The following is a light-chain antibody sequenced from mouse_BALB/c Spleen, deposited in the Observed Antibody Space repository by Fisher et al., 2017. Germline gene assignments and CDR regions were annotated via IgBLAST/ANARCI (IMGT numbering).Light chain of an antibody. Sequence: IVMTQSTAIMSASPGEKVTMTCSASSSVSSSYLHWYQQKPGSSPKLWIYSTSNLASGVPARFSGSGSGTSYSLTISSMEAEDAATYYCQQWSSNPPTFGGGTKLEIK. J-gene: IGKJ1*01. CDR2: STS. V-gene: IGKV4-79*01. CDR3: QQWSSNPPT. CDR1: SSVSSSY.